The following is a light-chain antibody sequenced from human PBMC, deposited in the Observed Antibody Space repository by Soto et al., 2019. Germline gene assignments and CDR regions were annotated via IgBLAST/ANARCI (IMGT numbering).Light chain of an antibody. J-gene: IGKJ1*01. CDR2: DAS. V-gene: IGKV3-11*01. CDR1: QSVSSY. Sequence: EIVLTQSPATLSLSPGESATLSCRASQSVSSYLAWYQQKPGQAPGLLIYDASNRATGIPARFSGSGSGTDFTLTISSLEPEDFAVYYCQQRSNWPRTFGQGTKVEIK. CDR3: QQRSNWPRT.